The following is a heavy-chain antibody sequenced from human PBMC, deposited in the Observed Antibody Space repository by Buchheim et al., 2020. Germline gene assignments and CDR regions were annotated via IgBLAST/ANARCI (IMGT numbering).Heavy chain of an antibody. D-gene: IGHD2-2*01. CDR1: GFTFSSYG. V-gene: IGHV3-30*18. CDR2: ISYDGSNK. CDR3: AKDARYCISTSCYAFFDYYYGMDV. J-gene: IGHJ6*02. Sequence: QVQLVESGGGVVQPGRSLRLSCAASGFTFSSYGMHWVRQAPGKGLEWVAVISYDGSNKYYADSVKGRFTISRDNSKNTLYLQMNGLRAEDTAVYYCAKDARYCISTSCYAFFDYYYGMDVWGQGTT.